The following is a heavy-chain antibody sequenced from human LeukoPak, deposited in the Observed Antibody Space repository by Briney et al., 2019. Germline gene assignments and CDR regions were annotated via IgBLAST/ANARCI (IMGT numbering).Heavy chain of an antibody. CDR3: ARVGVLLDY. V-gene: IGHV4-30-2*01. CDR1: GGSISSGGYS. J-gene: IGHJ4*02. Sequence: ASQTLSLTCAVSGGSISSGGYSWSWIRQPPGKGLEWIGEINHSGSTNYNPSLKSRVTISVDTSKNQFSLKLSSVTAADTAVYYCARVGVLLDYWGQGTLVTVSS. D-gene: IGHD1-26*01. CDR2: INHSGST.